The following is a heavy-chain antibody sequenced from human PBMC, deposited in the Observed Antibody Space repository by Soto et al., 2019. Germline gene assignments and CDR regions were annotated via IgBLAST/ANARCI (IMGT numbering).Heavy chain of an antibody. CDR3: ARAEMATIDTYFDY. CDR1: GFTFSNYA. V-gene: IGHV3-23*01. J-gene: IGHJ4*02. Sequence: GGSLRLSCAASGFTFSNYAMSWVRQAPGKGLEWVSSISGSGRSTYYADSVKGRFTISRDNAKDTLYLQMNSLRAEDTAVYYCARAEMATIDTYFDYWGQGTLVTVSS. CDR2: ISGSGRST. D-gene: IGHD5-12*01.